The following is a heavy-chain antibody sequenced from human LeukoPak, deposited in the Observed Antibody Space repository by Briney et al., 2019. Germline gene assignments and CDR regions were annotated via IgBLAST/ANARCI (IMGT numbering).Heavy chain of an antibody. CDR1: GYTFTSYD. CDR3: ARLHSSYFLYGMDV. Sequence: ASVKVSCKASGYTFTSYDINWVRQATGQGLEWMGWMNPNSGNTGYAQKFQGRVTMTRNTSISTAYMELSSLRSEDTAVYYCARLHSSYFLYGMDVWGHGTTVTVSS. CDR2: MNPNSGNT. D-gene: IGHD6-6*01. J-gene: IGHJ6*02. V-gene: IGHV1-8*01.